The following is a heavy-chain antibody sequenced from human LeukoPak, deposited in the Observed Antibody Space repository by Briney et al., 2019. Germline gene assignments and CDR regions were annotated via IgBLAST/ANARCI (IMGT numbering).Heavy chain of an antibody. V-gene: IGHV1-18*01. CDR3: ASSSIAARPRWFDP. CDR2: ISAYNGNT. Sequence: ASVKVSCKASGYTFTSYGISWVRQAPGQGLEWMGWISAYNGNTNYAQKLQGRVTMTTDTSTSTAYMELRSLRSDDPAVYYCASSSIAARPRWFDPWGQGTLVTVSS. D-gene: IGHD6-6*01. J-gene: IGHJ5*02. CDR1: GYTFTSYG.